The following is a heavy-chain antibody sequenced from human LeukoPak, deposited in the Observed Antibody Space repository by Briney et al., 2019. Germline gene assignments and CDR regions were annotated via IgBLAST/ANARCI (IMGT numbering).Heavy chain of an antibody. V-gene: IGHV1-69*04. J-gene: IGHJ4*02. CDR1: GGTFSSYA. D-gene: IGHD6-13*01. Sequence: SVKVSCKASGGTFSSYAISWVRQAPGQGLEWMGRIIPILGIANYAQKFQGRVTITADKSTSTAYMELSSLRSEDTAVYYCARHMAAAGDNNGGYFDYWGQGTLVTVSS. CDR2: IIPILGIA. CDR3: ARHMAAAGDNNGGYFDY.